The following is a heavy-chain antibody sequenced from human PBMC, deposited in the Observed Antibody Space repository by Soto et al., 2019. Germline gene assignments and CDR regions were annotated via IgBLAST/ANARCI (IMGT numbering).Heavy chain of an antibody. CDR3: ARAITIFGVVINAFDI. Sequence: ASVKVSCKASGYTFTGYYMHWVRQAPGQGLEWMGWINPNSGGTNYAQKFQGRVTMTRDTSISTAYMELSRLRSDDTAVYYCARAITIFGVVINAFDIRGPGTMVTVSS. J-gene: IGHJ3*02. D-gene: IGHD3-3*01. CDR2: INPNSGGT. V-gene: IGHV1-2*02. CDR1: GYTFTGYY.